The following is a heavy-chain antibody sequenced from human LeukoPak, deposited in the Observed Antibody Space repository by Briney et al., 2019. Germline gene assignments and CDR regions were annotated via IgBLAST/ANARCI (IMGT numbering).Heavy chain of an antibody. J-gene: IGHJ3*02. CDR2: IWYDGSNK. D-gene: IGHD2-15*01. CDR1: GFTFSNYA. Sequence: GGSLRLSCAASGFTFSNYAMYWVRQAPGKGLEWATIIWYDGSNKNYADSVKGRFTISRDNSKNTLYLQMNSLRAEDTAVYYCARGAYCSGGRCPGAFDIWDQGTMVTVSS. CDR3: ARGAYCSGGRCPGAFDI. V-gene: IGHV3-33*01.